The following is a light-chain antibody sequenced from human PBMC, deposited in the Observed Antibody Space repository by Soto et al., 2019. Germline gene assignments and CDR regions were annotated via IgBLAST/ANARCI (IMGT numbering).Light chain of an antibody. CDR2: AAS. J-gene: IGKJ2*01. V-gene: IGKV1-6*01. CDR3: LQDYTYPYT. Sequence: AIQMTQSPSSLSASVGDTVTITCRASQGITNDLGWFQQKPGKAPKLLIYAASSLQSEVPSRFSGSGAGTAFTLTISSLQPEEFATYYCLQDYTYPYTFGQGTKVEIK. CDR1: QGITND.